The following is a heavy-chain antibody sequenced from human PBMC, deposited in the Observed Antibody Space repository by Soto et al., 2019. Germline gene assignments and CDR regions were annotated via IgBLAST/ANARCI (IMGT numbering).Heavy chain of an antibody. V-gene: IGHV4-59*08. Sequence: QVQLQESGPGLVKPSETLSLTCTVSGGSISSYYWSWIRQPPGKGLEWIGYIYYSGSTNYIPSLKSRVTISVNTSKNQFSRKLSSVTAADTAVYYCARRYGGKLDYWGQGTLVTVSS. CDR1: GGSISSYY. CDR2: IYYSGST. J-gene: IGHJ4*02. D-gene: IGHD1-26*01. CDR3: ARRYGGKLDY.